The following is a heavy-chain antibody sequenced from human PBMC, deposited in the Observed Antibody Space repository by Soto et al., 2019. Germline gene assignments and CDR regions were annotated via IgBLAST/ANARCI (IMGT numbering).Heavy chain of an antibody. CDR2: FDPEDGET. CDR1: GYTLTELS. J-gene: IGHJ5*02. D-gene: IGHD6-6*01. CDR3: ATSLIAARRGGSWFDP. Sequence: RASVKVSCKVSGYTLTELSMHWVRQAPGKGLEWMGGFDPEDGETIYAQKFQGRVTMTEDTSTDTAYMELSSLRSEDTAVYYCATSLIAARRGGSWFDPWGQGTLVTVSS. V-gene: IGHV1-24*01.